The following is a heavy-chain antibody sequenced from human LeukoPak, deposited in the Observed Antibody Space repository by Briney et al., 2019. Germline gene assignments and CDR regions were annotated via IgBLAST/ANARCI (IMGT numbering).Heavy chain of an antibody. Sequence: GSLRLSCAASGFTFSSYAMSWVRQAPGKGLEGVSGISANGDTTKYADSVKGRFTISRDNAKNTVLLQMNSLRADDTAVYYCAKEGRIAAGTGDYFDYWGQGTLVTVSS. CDR2: ISANGDTT. CDR3: AKEGRIAAGTGDYFDY. V-gene: IGHV3-23*01. CDR1: GFTFSSYA. D-gene: IGHD6-13*01. J-gene: IGHJ4*02.